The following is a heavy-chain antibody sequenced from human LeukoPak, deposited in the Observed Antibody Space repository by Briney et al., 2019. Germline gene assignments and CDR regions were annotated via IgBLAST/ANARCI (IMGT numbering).Heavy chain of an antibody. CDR3: ARGKLSGIYHYYYYYMDV. J-gene: IGHJ6*03. V-gene: IGHV4-34*01. Sequence: SETLSLTCAVSGGSFSGYYWSWIRQPPGKGLEWIGEINHSGSTNYNPSLKSPVTISVDTSKNQFSLKLSSVTAADTAVYYCARGKLSGIYHYYYYYMDVWGKGTTVTVSS. CDR2: INHSGST. D-gene: IGHD1-26*01. CDR1: GGSFSGYY.